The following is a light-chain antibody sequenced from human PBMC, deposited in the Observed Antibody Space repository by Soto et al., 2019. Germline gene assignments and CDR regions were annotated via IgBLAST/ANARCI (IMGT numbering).Light chain of an antibody. CDR1: QSVSSS. V-gene: IGKV3-15*01. J-gene: IGKJ1*01. CDR3: QQYNNWPPWT. CDR2: DAS. Sequence: EIVMTQSPATLSVSPGERATLSCRASQSVSSSLAWYQQKPGQAPRVLIYDASTRATGIPARFSGHGSGTEFTLTISSLQSEDFAVYYCQQYNNWPPWTFGQGTKVEIK.